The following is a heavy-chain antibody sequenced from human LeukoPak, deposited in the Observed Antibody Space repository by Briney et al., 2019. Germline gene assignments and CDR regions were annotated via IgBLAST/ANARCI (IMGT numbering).Heavy chain of an antibody. Sequence: SVKVSCKASGGTFSSYAITWVRQAPGQGLEWMGGIIPIFGTANYAQKFQGRVTITADESTSTAYMELSSLRSEDTAVYYCARGPPVSYSSGWYYFDYWGQGTLVTVSS. CDR1: GGTFSSYA. V-gene: IGHV1-69*01. J-gene: IGHJ4*02. D-gene: IGHD6-19*01. CDR3: ARGPPVSYSSGWYYFDY. CDR2: IIPIFGTA.